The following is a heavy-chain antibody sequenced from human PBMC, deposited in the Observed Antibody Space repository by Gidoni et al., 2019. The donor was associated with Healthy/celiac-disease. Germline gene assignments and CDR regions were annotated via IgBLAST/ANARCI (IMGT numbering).Heavy chain of an antibody. CDR1: GGSISSYY. CDR2: IYYSGRT. CDR3: AREGDWYFDL. J-gene: IGHJ2*01. V-gene: IGHV4-59*01. Sequence: QVQLQESGPGLVKPSETLSLTCTVSGGSISSYYWSWIRQPPGKGLEWIGYIYYSGRTTYNPSLKRRVTISVDTSKNQFSLKLSSVTAADTAVYYCAREGDWYFDLWGRGTLVTVSS. D-gene: IGHD3-16*01.